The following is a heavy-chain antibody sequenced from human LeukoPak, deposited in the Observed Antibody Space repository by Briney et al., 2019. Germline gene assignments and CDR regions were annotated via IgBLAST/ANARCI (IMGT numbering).Heavy chain of an antibody. CDR2: MNPNSGNT. Sequence: ASVKVSCKASGYTFTSYDINWVRQASGQGLEWMGWMNPNSGNTGYAQKFQGRVTMTRNTSISTAYMELSSLRSEDTAVYYCARAKVVRGVFYYYYYMDVWGKGTTVTASS. V-gene: IGHV1-8*01. CDR1: GYTFTSYD. D-gene: IGHD3-10*01. CDR3: ARAKVVRGVFYYYYYMDV. J-gene: IGHJ6*03.